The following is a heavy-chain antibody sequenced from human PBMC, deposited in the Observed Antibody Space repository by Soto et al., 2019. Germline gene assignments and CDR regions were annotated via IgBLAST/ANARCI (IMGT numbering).Heavy chain of an antibody. Sequence: EVQLVESGGRLVKPGGSLRLSCAVSGFALSSYSIAWVRQAPGKGLEWVSFTFNYAGRLYYADSVKGRFAISRDDAKNSVYLQMNCLRAEDTAVYYCAREEAYLGGGYCFRSAFAPWGQGTVVTVSS. J-gene: IGHJ3*01. V-gene: IGHV3-21*01. CDR2: TFNYAGRL. CDR1: GFALSSYS. CDR3: AREEAYLGGGYCFRSAFAP. D-gene: IGHD2-21*01.